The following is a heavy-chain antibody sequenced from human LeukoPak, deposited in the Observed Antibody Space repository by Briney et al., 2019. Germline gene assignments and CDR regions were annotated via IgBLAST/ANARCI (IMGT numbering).Heavy chain of an antibody. CDR2: ISGSGGST. CDR3: AKVAVAKSAKYWYFDL. CDR1: GFTFSSYA. V-gene: IGHV3-23*01. D-gene: IGHD6-19*01. J-gene: IGHJ2*01. Sequence: PGGSLRLSCAAPGFTFSSYAMSWVRQAPGKGLEWVSAISGSGGSTYYADSVKGRFTISRDNSKNTLYLQMNSLRAEDTAVYYCAKVAVAKSAKYWYFDLWGRGTLVTVSS.